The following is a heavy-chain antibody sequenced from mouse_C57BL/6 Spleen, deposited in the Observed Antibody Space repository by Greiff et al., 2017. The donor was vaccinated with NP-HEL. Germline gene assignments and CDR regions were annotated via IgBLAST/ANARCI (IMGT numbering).Heavy chain of an antibody. D-gene: IGHD1-3*01. CDR3: VRTSSILAMDY. Sequence: EVQLVESGGGLVQPKGSLKLSCAASGFSFNTYAMNWVRQAPGKGLEWVARIRSKSNNYATYYADSVKDRFTISRDDSESMLYLQMNNLKTEDTAMYYCVRTSSILAMDYWGQGTSVTVSS. J-gene: IGHJ4*01. V-gene: IGHV10-1*01. CDR2: IRSKSNNYAT. CDR1: GFSFNTYA.